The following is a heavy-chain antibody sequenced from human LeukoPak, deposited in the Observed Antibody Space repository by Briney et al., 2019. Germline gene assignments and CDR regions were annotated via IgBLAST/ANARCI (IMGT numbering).Heavy chain of an antibody. V-gene: IGHV4-4*07. D-gene: IGHD6-25*01. Sequence: SETLSLTCTVAGGSISRSYWSSIRQPAGKGLEWIGRINTSGSSNYNPSLRSRVTMSVDTSKNQFSLNLSSVTAADTAVYYCAREGGGPRWLDPWGQGTLVTVSS. CDR3: AREGGGPRWLDP. CDR2: INTSGSS. J-gene: IGHJ5*02. CDR1: GGSISRSY.